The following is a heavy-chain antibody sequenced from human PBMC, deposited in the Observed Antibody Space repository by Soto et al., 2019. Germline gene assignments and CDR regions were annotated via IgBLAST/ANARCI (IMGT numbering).Heavy chain of an antibody. CDR3: ARSAWYYYDSSGYYRNWFDP. CDR2: ISAYNGNT. CDR1: GYTFTSYG. V-gene: IGHV1-18*01. J-gene: IGHJ5*02. D-gene: IGHD3-22*01. Sequence: ASVKVSCKASGYTFTSYGISWVRQAPGQGLEWMGWISAYNGNTNYAQKVQGRVTMTTDTSTSTAYMELRSLRAEDTAVYYCARSAWYYYDSSGYYRNWFDPWGQGTLVTVSS.